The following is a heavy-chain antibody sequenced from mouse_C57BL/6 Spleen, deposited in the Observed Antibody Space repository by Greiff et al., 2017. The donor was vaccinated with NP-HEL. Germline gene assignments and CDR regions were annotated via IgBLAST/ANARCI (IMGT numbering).Heavy chain of an antibody. CDR1: GYTFTSYW. D-gene: IGHD2-1*01. V-gene: IGHV1-50*01. CDR2: IDPSDSYT. J-gene: IGHJ1*03. CDR3: ARWGNRYFDV. Sequence: VQLQQPGAELVKPGASVKLSCKASGYTFTSYWMQWVKQRPGQGLEWIGEIDPSDSYTNYNQKFKGKATLTVDTSSSTAYMQLSSLTSEDSAVYYCARWGNRYFDVWGTGTTVTVSS.